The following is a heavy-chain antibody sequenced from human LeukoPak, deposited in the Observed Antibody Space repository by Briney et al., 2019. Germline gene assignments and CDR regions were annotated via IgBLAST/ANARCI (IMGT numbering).Heavy chain of an antibody. CDR2: INANSGDT. CDR3: ARDFSWGVDS. J-gene: IGHJ4*02. D-gene: IGHD3-10*01. CDR1: PYSFTGYF. Sequence: ASVKVSGKTSPYSFTGYFFHWIRQAPGQGLEWMGWINANSGDTNYAQQFQGRLTMTRNRSISTVYMELSRLRTDDTAVYYCARDFSWGVDSWGQGTLVTVSS. V-gene: IGHV1-2*02.